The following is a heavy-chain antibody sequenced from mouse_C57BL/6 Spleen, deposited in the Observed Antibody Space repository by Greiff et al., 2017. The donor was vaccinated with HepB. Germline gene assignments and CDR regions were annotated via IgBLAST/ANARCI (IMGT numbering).Heavy chain of an antibody. Sequence: VQLQQSGPELVKPGASVKISCKASGYSFTGYYMNWVKQSPEKSLEWIGEINPSTGGTTYNQKFKAKATLTVDKSSSTAYMQLKSLTSEDSAVYYFARNYYGSSYFDYWGQGTTLTVSS. V-gene: IGHV1-42*01. J-gene: IGHJ2*01. CDR1: GYSFTGYY. CDR3: ARNYYGSSYFDY. CDR2: INPSTGGT. D-gene: IGHD1-1*01.